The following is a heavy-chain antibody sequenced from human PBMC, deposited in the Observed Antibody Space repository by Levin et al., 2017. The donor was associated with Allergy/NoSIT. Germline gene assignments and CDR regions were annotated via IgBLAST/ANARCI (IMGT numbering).Heavy chain of an antibody. CDR1: GGSIRSGGYY. CDR3: AGGGSIAARHFDY. J-gene: IGHJ4*02. CDR2: IYYSGST. V-gene: IGHV4-31*03. D-gene: IGHD6-6*01. Sequence: SCTVSGGSIRSGGYYWNWIRQHPGEGLEWIGYIYYSGSTYYNPSLKSRVTISLDTSKNHFSLTLSSVTAADTAVYYCAGGGSIAARHFDYWGQGTLVTVSS.